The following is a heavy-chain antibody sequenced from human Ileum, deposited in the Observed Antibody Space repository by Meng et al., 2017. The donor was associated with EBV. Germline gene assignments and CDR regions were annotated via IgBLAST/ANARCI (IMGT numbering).Heavy chain of an antibody. Sequence: RLKWRESGPGLGKPSETLSLTCSVSGDSISNSDHYWNWIRRSPGKGLEWIASIYRSGSSYFDPSLKSRVSLSLDTSKNQFSLKLSSVTAADTALYYCARDPAYPRGLFDSWGQGILVTVSS. CDR1: GDSISNSDHY. J-gene: IGHJ4*02. CDR3: ARDPAYPRGLFDS. CDR2: IYRSGSS. D-gene: IGHD3-10*01. V-gene: IGHV4-39*06.